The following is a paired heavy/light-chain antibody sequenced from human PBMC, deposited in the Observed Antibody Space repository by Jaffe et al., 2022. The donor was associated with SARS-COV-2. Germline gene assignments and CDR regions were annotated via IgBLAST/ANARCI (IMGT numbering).Heavy chain of an antibody. J-gene: IGHJ5*02. Sequence: QVQLVQSGSELKKPGASVKVSCKASGYTFTSYAMNWVRQAPGQGLEWMGWINTNTGNPTFAQGFTGRFVFSLDTSVSTAYLQINNLKAEDTAVYYCAATIVRGNGWFDPWGQGTLVTVSS. D-gene: IGHD3-10*02. CDR3: AATIVRGNGWFDP. CDR2: INTNTGNP. V-gene: IGHV7-4-1*02. CDR1: GYTFTSYA.
Light chain of an antibody. CDR2: WAS. V-gene: IGKV4-1*01. J-gene: IGKJ2*01. Sequence: DIVMTQSPDSLAVSLGERATINCKSSQSVLYSSNNKNYLAWYQQKPGQPPKLLIYWASTRESGVPDRFSGSGSGTDFTLTISSLQAEDVAVYYCQQYYTTPRTFGQGTKLEIK. CDR3: QQYYTTPRT. CDR1: QSVLYSSNNKNY.